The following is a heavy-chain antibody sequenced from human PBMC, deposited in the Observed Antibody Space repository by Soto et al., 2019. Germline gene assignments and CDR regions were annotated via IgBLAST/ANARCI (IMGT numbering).Heavy chain of an antibody. V-gene: IGHV4-39*07. Sequence: SETLALTCTDSGASISVHSYYWTWIRQPPGKGLEWIGSSYYSGTTYFNPSLKSRATISVDTSKNQFSLRLTSVTAADTAIYYCTRRYHWNYNYFDPWGPGALVTVSS. D-gene: IGHD3-9*01. CDR1: GASISVHSYY. J-gene: IGHJ5*02. CDR2: SYYSGTT. CDR3: TRRYHWNYNYFDP.